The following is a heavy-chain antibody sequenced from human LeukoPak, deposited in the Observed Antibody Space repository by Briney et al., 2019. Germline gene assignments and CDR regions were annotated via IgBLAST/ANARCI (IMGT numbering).Heavy chain of an antibody. CDR1: GGSISSSSYY. V-gene: IGHV4-39*01. CDR3: ARLGLSSSWVIDY. J-gene: IGHJ4*02. CDR2: IYYSGST. Sequence: SETLSLTCTVSGGSISSSSYYWGWIRQPPGKGLEWIGSIYYSGSTYYDPSLKSRVTISVDTSKNQFSLKLSSVTAADTAVYYCARLGLSSSWVIDYWGQGTLVTVSS. D-gene: IGHD6-13*01.